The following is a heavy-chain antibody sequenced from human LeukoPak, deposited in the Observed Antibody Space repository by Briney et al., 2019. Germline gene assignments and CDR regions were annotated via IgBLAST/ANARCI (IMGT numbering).Heavy chain of an antibody. CDR3: ARTDYYDSSGYYYVYNY. D-gene: IGHD3-22*01. J-gene: IGHJ4*02. CDR2: ISAYNGNT. Sequence: ASVKVSCKASGYTFTSYGISWVRQAPGQGLEWMGWISAYNGNTNYAQKLQGRVTMTTDTSTSTAYMELRSLRSDDTAVYYCARTDYYDSSGYYYVYNYWGQGTLVTVSS. CDR1: GYTFTSYG. V-gene: IGHV1-18*01.